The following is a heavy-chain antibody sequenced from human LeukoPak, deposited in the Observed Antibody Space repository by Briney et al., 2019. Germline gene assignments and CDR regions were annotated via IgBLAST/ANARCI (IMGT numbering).Heavy chain of an antibody. CDR1: GYTFTAYY. CDR2: INPNTGDT. D-gene: IGHD2-15*01. J-gene: IGHJ4*02. Sequence: ASVKVSCKASGYTFTAYYLHWVRQAPGQRLEWMGWINPNTGDTESAQNFQGRVTMTRDTTISTAYLELTRLTSDDTAVYYCAIYPRYVSTPPFDYWGQGTLVTVSS. V-gene: IGHV1-2*02. CDR3: AIYPRYVSTPPFDY.